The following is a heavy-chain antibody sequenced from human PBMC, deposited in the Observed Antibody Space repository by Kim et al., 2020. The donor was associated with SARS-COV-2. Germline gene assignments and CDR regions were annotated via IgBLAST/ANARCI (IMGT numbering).Heavy chain of an antibody. Sequence: GGSLRLSCAASGFTFSSYTMSWVRQAPGKGLEWVSAIGGSGNTYYADSVKGRLTISRDNSKSILYLQMNSLRAEDTAVYYCARRTICSDTNCPRAFAVWGQGTMVSVSS. V-gene: IGHV3-23*01. J-gene: IGHJ3*01. D-gene: IGHD2-2*01. CDR3: ARRTICSDTNCPRAFAV. CDR2: IGGSGNT. CDR1: GFTFSSYT.